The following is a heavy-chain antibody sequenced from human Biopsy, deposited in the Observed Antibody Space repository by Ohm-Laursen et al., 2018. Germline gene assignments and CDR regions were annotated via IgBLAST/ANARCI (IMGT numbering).Heavy chain of an antibody. CDR3: ARGGGEIPTVLIPAAMDV. CDR1: GGSWDFHY. J-gene: IGHJ6*02. CDR2: INRSGTT. D-gene: IGHD3-16*01. Sequence: SDTLSLTCTVNGGSWDFHYWSWVRQSPGKGLEWIGEINRSGTTNYNPSLKSQVTIPIDRPKNQFSVSLSAGTAADTAVYYCARGGGEIPTVLIPAAMDVWGRGTTVTVSS. V-gene: IGHV4-34*01.